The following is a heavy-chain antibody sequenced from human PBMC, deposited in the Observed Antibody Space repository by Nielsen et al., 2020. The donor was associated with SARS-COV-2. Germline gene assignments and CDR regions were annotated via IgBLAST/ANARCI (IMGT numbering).Heavy chain of an antibody. CDR3: ARESIVGATSERNYFDY. V-gene: IGHV3-30*03. J-gene: IGHJ4*02. CDR1: GFTFSSYG. Sequence: GESLKISCAASGFTFSSYGMHWVRQAPGKGLEWVAVISYDGSNKYYADSVKGRFTISRDNSKNTLYLQMNSLRAEDTAVYYCARESIVGATSERNYFDYWGQGTLVTVSS. D-gene: IGHD1-26*01. CDR2: ISYDGSNK.